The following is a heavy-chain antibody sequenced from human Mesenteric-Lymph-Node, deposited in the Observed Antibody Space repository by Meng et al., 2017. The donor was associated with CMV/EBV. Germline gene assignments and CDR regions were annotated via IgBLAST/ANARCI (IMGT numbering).Heavy chain of an antibody. CDR2: IYPGDSDT. CDR1: GYGFTSSW. V-gene: IGHV5-51*01. Sequence: SCRASGYGFTSSWIGWVRRMTGKGLGWVGIIYPGDSDTRYSPSFQGQVTISADKSISTAYLQWSSLKASDTAMYYCARRSSGHEVDFWGQGTLVTVSS. D-gene: IGHD6-19*01. CDR3: ARRSSGHEVDF. J-gene: IGHJ4*02.